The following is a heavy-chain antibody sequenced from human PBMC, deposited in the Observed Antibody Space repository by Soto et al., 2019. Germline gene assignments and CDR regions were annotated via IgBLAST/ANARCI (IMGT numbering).Heavy chain of an antibody. J-gene: IGHJ5*02. D-gene: IGHD6-13*01. CDR3: ASRISSSWYLFDP. V-gene: IGHV4-4*02. Sequence: SETLSLTCAVSGGSISSSNWWSWVRQPPGKGLEWIGEIYHSGSTNYNPSLKSRVTISVDKSKNQFSLKLSSVTAADTAVYYCASRISSSWYLFDPWGQGTLVTVPQ. CDR2: IYHSGST. CDR1: GGSISSSNW.